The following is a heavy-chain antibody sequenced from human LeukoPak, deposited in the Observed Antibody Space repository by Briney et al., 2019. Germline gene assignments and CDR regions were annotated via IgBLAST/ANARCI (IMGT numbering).Heavy chain of an antibody. CDR2: IYHSGST. CDR3: ARGGGGFGELFWPFDY. D-gene: IGHD3-10*01. V-gene: IGHV4-30-2*01. Sequence: SEALSLTCAVSGGSISSGGYSWSWIRQPPGKGLEWIGYIYHSGSTYYNPSLKSRVTISVDRSKNQFSLKLSSVTAADTAVYYCARGGGGFGELFWPFDYWGQGTLVTVSS. CDR1: GGSISSGGYS. J-gene: IGHJ4*02.